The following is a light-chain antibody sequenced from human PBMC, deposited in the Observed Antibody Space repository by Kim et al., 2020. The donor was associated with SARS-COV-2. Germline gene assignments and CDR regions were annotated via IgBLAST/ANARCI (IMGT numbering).Light chain of an antibody. CDR1: KLGDKY. Sequence: SVPPGQPASITCSGDKLGDKYAFWYQQKPGQSPVLVIYQDSKRPSGIPERFSGSNPGNTATLTISGTQAMDVADYYCQAWDSSTAVFGGGTQLTVL. V-gene: IGLV3-1*01. CDR3: QAWDSSTAV. CDR2: QDS. J-gene: IGLJ3*02.